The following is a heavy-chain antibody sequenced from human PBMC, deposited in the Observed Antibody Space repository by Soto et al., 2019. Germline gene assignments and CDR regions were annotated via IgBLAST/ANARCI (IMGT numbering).Heavy chain of an antibody. V-gene: IGHV3-23*01. CDR2: ISGSGDST. CDR1: GFTFRSYA. D-gene: IGHD3-16*02. CDR3: AKEGRSGGSYPGY. J-gene: IGHJ4*02. Sequence: EVQLLESGGGLIQPGGSLRLSCAASGFTFRSYAMTWVRQAPGKGLELVSAISGSGDSTYYADSVKGRFTISRDNAGSTLYLQMNTRGPEDKALYYCAKEGRSGGSYPGYWGQGTLVNVSS.